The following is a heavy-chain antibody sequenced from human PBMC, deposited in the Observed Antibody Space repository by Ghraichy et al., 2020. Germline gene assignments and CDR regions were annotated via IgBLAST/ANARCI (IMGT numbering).Heavy chain of an antibody. D-gene: IGHD6-19*01. CDR3: TRLDTTGWHFDY. CDR2: IYPGDSDT. CDR1: GYRFTSYW. V-gene: IGHV5-51*01. Sequence: GESLNISCKGSGYRFTSYWIAWVRQMPGKGLELMGLIYPGDSDTRYSPSFEGQVTISADSSAYLQWNSLKASDTAMYYCTRLDTTGWHFDYLGRGTLVTVCS. J-gene: IGHJ4*02.